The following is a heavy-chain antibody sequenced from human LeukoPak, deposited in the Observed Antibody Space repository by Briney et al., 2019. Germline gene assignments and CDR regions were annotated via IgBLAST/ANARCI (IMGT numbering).Heavy chain of an antibody. CDR3: ARDREYYDSSGYYYGVDY. J-gene: IGHJ4*02. CDR1: GFTFSSYG. CDR2: IRYDGSNK. V-gene: IGHV3-33*01. Sequence: PGRSLRLSCAASGFTFSSYGMHWVRQAPGKGLEWVAFIRYDGSNKYYADSVKGRFTISRDNSKNTLYLQMNSLRAEDTAVYYCARDREYYDSSGYYYGVDYWGQGTLVTVSS. D-gene: IGHD3-22*01.